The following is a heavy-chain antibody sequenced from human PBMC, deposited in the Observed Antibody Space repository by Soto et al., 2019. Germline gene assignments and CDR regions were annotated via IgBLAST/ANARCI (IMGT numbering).Heavy chain of an antibody. CDR2: ISSNGGST. CDR3: VKDYTLDYDILTGGPFDY. D-gene: IGHD3-9*01. Sequence: GGSLRLSCSASGFTFSSYAMHWVRQAPGKGLEYVSAISSNGGSTYYADSVKGRFTISRDNSKNTLYLQMSSLRAEDTAVYYCVKDYTLDYDILTGGPFDYWGQGTLVTVSS. J-gene: IGHJ4*02. V-gene: IGHV3-64D*08. CDR1: GFTFSSYA.